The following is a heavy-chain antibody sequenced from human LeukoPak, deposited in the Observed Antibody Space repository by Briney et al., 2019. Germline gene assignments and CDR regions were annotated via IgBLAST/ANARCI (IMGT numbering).Heavy chain of an antibody. CDR1: GFTFNTYT. D-gene: IGHD6-6*01. Sequence: GGSLRLSCAASGFTFNTYTMNWVRQAPGKGLEWVSRINTDGSSTSYADSVKGRFTISRDNAKNTLYLQMNSLRAEDTAVYYCGRVGGRSKAAKGDAFDIWGQGTMVTVSS. V-gene: IGHV3-74*01. CDR2: INTDGSST. CDR3: GRVGGRSKAAKGDAFDI. J-gene: IGHJ3*02.